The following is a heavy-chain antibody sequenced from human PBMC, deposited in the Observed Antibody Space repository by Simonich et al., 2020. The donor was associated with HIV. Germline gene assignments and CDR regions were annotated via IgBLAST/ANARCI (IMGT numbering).Heavy chain of an antibody. J-gene: IGHJ3*02. V-gene: IGHV1-18*01. CDR1: GYTFTSYG. Sequence: QVQLVQSGAEVKKPGASVKVSCKASGYTFTSYGISWVRQAPGQVLEWMGWISAYNGNTNYAQKLQGRFTMTTATSTSTAYMELRSLRSDDTAVYYCATHGPGSFSSALDIWGQGTRVTVSS. D-gene: IGHD6-6*01. CDR2: ISAYNGNT. CDR3: ATHGPGSFSSALDI.